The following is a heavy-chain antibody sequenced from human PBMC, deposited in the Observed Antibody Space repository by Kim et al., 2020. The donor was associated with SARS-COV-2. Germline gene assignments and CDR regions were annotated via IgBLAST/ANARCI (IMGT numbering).Heavy chain of an antibody. J-gene: IGHJ6*02. CDR2: IYSGGST. D-gene: IGHD3-3*01. V-gene: IGHV3-53*01. CDR1: GFTVSSNY. CDR3: ASGGVLECLLGNYYYVMDV. Sequence: GGSLRLSCAASGFTVSSNYMSWIRQAPGKGLEWVSVIYSGGSTYYSDSVKGRFTISRANSKNTLYLQMNSRRAEDTAVYYCASGGVLECLLGNYYYVMDVWGQGTTVTVSS.